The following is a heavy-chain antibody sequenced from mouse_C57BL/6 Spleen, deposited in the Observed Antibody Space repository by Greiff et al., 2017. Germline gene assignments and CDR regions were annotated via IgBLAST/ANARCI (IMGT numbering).Heavy chain of an antibody. Sequence: EVQLVESGGGLVKPGGSLKLSCAASGFTFSDYGMRWVRQAPEKGLEWVAYISSGSSTIYYADTVKGRFTISRDNAKNTLFLQMTSLRSEDTAMYYCARSGTRYFDYWGQGTTLTVSS. CDR2: ISSGSSTI. D-gene: IGHD4-1*01. CDR3: ARSGTRYFDY. V-gene: IGHV5-17*01. CDR1: GFTFSDYG. J-gene: IGHJ2*01.